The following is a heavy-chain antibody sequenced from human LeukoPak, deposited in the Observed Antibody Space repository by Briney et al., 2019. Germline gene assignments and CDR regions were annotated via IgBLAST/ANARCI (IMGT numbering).Heavy chain of an antibody. D-gene: IGHD6-19*01. CDR3: ARTPAYSSGWYFDY. Sequence: GGSLRLSCAASGFAFSDYYMSWIRQAPGKGLEWVSYISSSGSTIYYADSVKGRLTISRDNAKNSLYLQMNSLRAEDTAVYYCARTPAYSSGWYFDYWGQGTLVTVSS. CDR1: GFAFSDYY. CDR2: ISSSGSTI. V-gene: IGHV3-11*04. J-gene: IGHJ4*02.